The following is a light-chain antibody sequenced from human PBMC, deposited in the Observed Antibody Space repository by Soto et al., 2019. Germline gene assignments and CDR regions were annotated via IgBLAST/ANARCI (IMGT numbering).Light chain of an antibody. J-gene: IGLJ1*01. CDR2: ETN. CDR1: SSNIGNNY. V-gene: IGLV1-51*02. CDR3: GIWDTSLSAGRV. Sequence: QSVLTQPPSVSAAPGQTVTISCSGSSSNIGNNYVSWYQQLPGAAPKLLIYETNRRPAGIPDRFSGSKSGTSATLGITGLQTADVADYYCGIWDTSLSAGRVFGPGTKVTVL.